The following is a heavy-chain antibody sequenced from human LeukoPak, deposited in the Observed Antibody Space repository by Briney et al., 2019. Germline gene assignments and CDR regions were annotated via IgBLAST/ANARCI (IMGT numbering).Heavy chain of an antibody. CDR3: ARRSIVVVPAASDY. CDR1: GGSISRGTYY. D-gene: IGHD2-2*01. Sequence: SETLSLTCTVSGGSISRGTYYWGWIRQPPGKGLEWIGSIYYSGSTYYNSSLKSRVTISVDTSKNQFSLKLSSVTAADTAVYYCARRSIVVVPAASDYWGQGTLVTVSS. V-gene: IGHV4-39*01. J-gene: IGHJ4*02. CDR2: IYYSGST.